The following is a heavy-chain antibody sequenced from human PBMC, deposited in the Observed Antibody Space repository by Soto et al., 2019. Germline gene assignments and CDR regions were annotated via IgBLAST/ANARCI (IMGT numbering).Heavy chain of an antibody. J-gene: IGHJ4*02. V-gene: IGHV1-69*06. CDR3: PASSTVAAPGYLNF. CDR2: ISPLFSTT. CDR1: GDLFNNYA. D-gene: IGHD6-13*01. Sequence: QVQLVQSGAEVKEPGSSVKVSCKATGDLFNNYAFNWVRQAPGQGLEWMGRISPLFSTTNYAQKFQGRVTIGGNNLTTIANLKGGNWDPEDRPSYYWPASSTVAAPGYLNFWAQGTLVT.